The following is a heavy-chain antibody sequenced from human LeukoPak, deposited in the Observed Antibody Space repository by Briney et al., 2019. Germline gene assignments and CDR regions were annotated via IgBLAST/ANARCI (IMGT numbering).Heavy chain of an antibody. D-gene: IGHD3-3*01. CDR1: GFTFSSYG. V-gene: IGHV3-30*02. Sequence: GGSLRLSCAASGFTFSSYGMHWVRQAPGKGLEWVAFIRYDGSNKYYADSVKGRFTISRDNSKNTLYLQMNSLRAEDTAVYYCAKDMGFLGSYYYMDVWGKGTTVTVSS. J-gene: IGHJ6*03. CDR3: AKDMGFLGSYYYMDV. CDR2: IRYDGSNK.